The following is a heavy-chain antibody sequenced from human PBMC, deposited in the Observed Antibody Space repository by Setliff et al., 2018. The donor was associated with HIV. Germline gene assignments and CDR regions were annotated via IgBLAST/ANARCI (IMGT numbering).Heavy chain of an antibody. CDR3: SRWPFDY. D-gene: IGHD2-15*01. J-gene: IGHJ4*01. CDR1: GFTFSNAW. V-gene: IGHV3-48*01. CDR2: ITLRNTDDI. Sequence: GGSLRLSCAASGFTFSNAWMNWVRQAPGKGLEWVSYITLRNTDDIYYADSVRGRFTSSRDDARNLAFLQMDSLRAEDTAVYYCSRWPFDYWGHGTLVTVSS.